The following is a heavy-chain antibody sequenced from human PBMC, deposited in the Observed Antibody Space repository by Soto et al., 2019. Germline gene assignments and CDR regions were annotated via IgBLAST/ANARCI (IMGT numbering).Heavy chain of an antibody. V-gene: IGHV1-69*13. D-gene: IGHD2-21*02. Sequence: SVKVSCKASGGTFSSYAISWVRQAPGQGLEWMGGIIPIFGTANYAQKFQGRVTITADESTSTAYMELSSLRSEDTAVYYCARGEQHIVVVTANYYYGMDVWGQGTTVTVSS. J-gene: IGHJ6*02. CDR3: ARGEQHIVVVTANYYYGMDV. CDR2: IIPIFGTA. CDR1: GGTFSSYA.